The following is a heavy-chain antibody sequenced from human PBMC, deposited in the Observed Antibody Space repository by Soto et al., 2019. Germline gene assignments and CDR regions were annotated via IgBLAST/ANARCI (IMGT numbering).Heavy chain of an antibody. Sequence: QGQLVQSGAEVKKPGSAVKVSCKASGGTFSSYAISWVRQAPGQWLDWMGGIIPIFGTANYAQKFQGRVTITADKSTSTAYMELSSLRSEDTAVYYCARVRFLEWFLRGGMDVWGQGTTVTVSS. CDR3: ARVRFLEWFLRGGMDV. J-gene: IGHJ6*02. CDR2: IIPIFGTA. V-gene: IGHV1-69*06. CDR1: GGTFSSYA. D-gene: IGHD3-3*01.